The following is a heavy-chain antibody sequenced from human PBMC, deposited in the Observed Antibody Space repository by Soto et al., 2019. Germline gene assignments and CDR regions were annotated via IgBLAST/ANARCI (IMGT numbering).Heavy chain of an antibody. Sequence: QVQLQQWGAGLLKPSETLSLTCAVYGGSFSGYYWSWIRQPPGKGLEWIGEINHSGSTNYNPSLKSRVTISVDTSKNQFSLKLSSVTAADTAVYYCARARRLWFGELLYSYFQHWGQGTLVTVSS. V-gene: IGHV4-34*01. CDR1: GGSFSGYY. CDR3: ARARRLWFGELLYSYFQH. J-gene: IGHJ1*01. D-gene: IGHD3-10*01. CDR2: INHSGST.